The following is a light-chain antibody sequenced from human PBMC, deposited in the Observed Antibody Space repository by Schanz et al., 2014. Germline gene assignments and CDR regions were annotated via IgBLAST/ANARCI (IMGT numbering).Light chain of an antibody. V-gene: IGLV2-14*03. CDR2: DVS. CDR1: SSDVGGYNY. J-gene: IGLJ2*01. Sequence: QSALTQPPSVSGSPGQSITISCTGTSSDVGGYNYVSWYQQYPGKAPKLMIYDVSNRPSGVSNRFSGSKSGNTASLTVSGLQAEDEADYYCSSYAGNNNLRVLFGGGTKLTVL. CDR3: SSYAGNNNLRVL.